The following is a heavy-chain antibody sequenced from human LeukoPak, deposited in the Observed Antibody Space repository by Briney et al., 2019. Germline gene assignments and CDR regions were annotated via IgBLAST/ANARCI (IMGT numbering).Heavy chain of an antibody. CDR2: ISWNRGSI. CDR1: GFTFDDYA. J-gene: IGHJ6*02. D-gene: IGHD5-18*01. Sequence: GRSLRLSCAASGFTFDDYAMHWVRQAPGKGLEWVSGISWNRGSIGYADSVKGRFTITRDKAKNSLYLQMNSLRAEDTAVYYCTKDGRVASAINRPTYYYGMDVWGQGTTVIVSS. CDR3: TKDGRVASAINRPTYYYGMDV. V-gene: IGHV3-9*01.